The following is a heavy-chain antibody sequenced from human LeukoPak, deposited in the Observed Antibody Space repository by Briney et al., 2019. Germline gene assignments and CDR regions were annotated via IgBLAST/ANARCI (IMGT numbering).Heavy chain of an antibody. CDR2: ITSSRTYI. Sequence: GGSLRLSCAASRFTFSTYSMNWVRQAPGKGLEWVSSITSSRTYIYYADSVKGRFTISRDNAKNALYLQMNSLRVEDTAVYYCAREYSGSDAFDIWGQGTMVTVSS. CDR3: AREYSGSDAFDI. CDR1: RFTFSTYS. V-gene: IGHV3-21*01. J-gene: IGHJ3*02. D-gene: IGHD1-26*01.